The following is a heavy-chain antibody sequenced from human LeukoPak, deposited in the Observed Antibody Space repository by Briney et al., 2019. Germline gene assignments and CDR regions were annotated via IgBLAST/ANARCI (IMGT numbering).Heavy chain of an antibody. J-gene: IGHJ3*02. D-gene: IGHD2-2*02. CDR1: GFTFTSSA. CDR3: AAANIVVVPAAIGRWDAFDI. CDR2: LVVGSGNT. V-gene: IGHV1-58*02. Sequence: SVKVSCKASGFTFTSSAMQWVRQARGQRLEWIGWLVVGSGNTNYAQKFQERVTITRDMSTSTAYMELSSLRSEDTAVYYCAAANIVVVPAAIGRWDAFDIWGQGTMVTVSS.